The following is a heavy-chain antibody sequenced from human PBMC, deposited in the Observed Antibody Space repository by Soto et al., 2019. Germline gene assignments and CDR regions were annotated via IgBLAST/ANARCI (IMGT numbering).Heavy chain of an antibody. CDR3: ASEDIVVVPAALYYYYGMDV. D-gene: IGHD2-2*01. CDR1: GGTFSSYA. CDR2: IIPIFGTA. Sequence: QVQLVQSGAEVKKPGSSVKVSCKASGGTFSSYAISWVRQAPGQGLEWMGGIIPIFGTANYAQKFQGRVTITADEATSTAYMELSSLRSEDTDVYYCASEDIVVVPAALYYYYGMDVWGQGTTVTVSS. V-gene: IGHV1-69*01. J-gene: IGHJ6*02.